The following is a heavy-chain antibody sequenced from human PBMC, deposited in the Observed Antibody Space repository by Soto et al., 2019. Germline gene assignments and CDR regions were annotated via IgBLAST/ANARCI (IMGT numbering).Heavy chain of an antibody. Sequence: ASVKVSCKASGYTLTGYYMHWVRQAPGRGLEWMGWINPNSGGTNYAQKFQGWVTMTRDTSISTAYMELSRLRSDDTAVYYCARGSVGSGGSCTEFDYWGQGTLVTVSS. CDR2: INPNSGGT. CDR3: ARGSVGSGGSCTEFDY. V-gene: IGHV1-2*04. D-gene: IGHD2-15*01. J-gene: IGHJ4*02. CDR1: GYTLTGYY.